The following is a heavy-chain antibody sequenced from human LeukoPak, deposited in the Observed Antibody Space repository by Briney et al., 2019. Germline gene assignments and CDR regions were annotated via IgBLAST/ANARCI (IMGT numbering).Heavy chain of an antibody. Sequence: GESLKISCRGSGYSFTTNWIGWVRQMPVKALEWVGIIYPADSDARYSPSFRGHVTISADKSISTAYLQWSSLKASDTALYFCATRRDAYPIDYWGQGTLITVSS. CDR2: IYPADSDA. CDR1: GYSFTTNW. CDR3: ATRRDAYPIDY. D-gene: IGHD5-24*01. J-gene: IGHJ4*02. V-gene: IGHV5-51*01.